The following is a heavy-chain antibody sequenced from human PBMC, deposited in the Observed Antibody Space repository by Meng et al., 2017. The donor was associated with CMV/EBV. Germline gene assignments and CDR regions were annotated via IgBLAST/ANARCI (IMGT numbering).Heavy chain of an antibody. CDR2: INPNSGGT. Sequence: ASVKVSCKASGYTFTGYYMHWVRQAPGQGLEWMGWINPNSGGTNYAQKFQGRVTMNRDTSISTAYMELSRLRSDETAVYYCARGNTINSGSYFYYFDYWGQGTLVTVSS. CDR1: GYTFTGYY. D-gene: IGHD1-26*01. V-gene: IGHV1-2*02. CDR3: ARGNTINSGSYFYYFDY. J-gene: IGHJ4*02.